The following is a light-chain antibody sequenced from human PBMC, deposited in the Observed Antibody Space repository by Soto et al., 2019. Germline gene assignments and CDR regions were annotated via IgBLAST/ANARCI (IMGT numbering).Light chain of an antibody. CDR1: QSIRSN. CDR2: GAS. Sequence: DIVMTQSPATLSVSPGERAILTCRASQSIRSNLAWYQQKPGQAPRLLIYGASTGTTGIPSRFSGSGSGTEFTLTISSLQSEDFAVYYCQQYNSCLRTFGQGTKVEIK. CDR3: QQYNSCLRT. J-gene: IGKJ1*01. V-gene: IGKV3-15*01.